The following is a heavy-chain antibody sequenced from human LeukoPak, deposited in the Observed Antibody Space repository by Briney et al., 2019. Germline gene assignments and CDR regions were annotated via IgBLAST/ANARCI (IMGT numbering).Heavy chain of an antibody. D-gene: IGHD1-26*01. V-gene: IGHV3-33*06. CDR1: GFTFSSYG. J-gene: IGHJ5*02. Sequence: GRSLRLSCAASGFTFSSYGMHWVRQAPGKGLEWVAVIWYDGSNKYYADSVKGRFTISRDNSKNTLYLQMNSLRAEDTAVYYYAKEYSGSYYVGWFDPWGQGTLVTVSS. CDR2: IWYDGSNK. CDR3: AKEYSGSYYVGWFDP.